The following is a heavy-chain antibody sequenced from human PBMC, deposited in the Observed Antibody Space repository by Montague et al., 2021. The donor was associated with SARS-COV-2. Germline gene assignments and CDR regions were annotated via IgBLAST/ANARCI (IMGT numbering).Heavy chain of an antibody. CDR2: IYHSGNT. V-gene: IGHV4-59*01. CDR3: AREYRIELWQTNWYFGL. D-gene: IGHD5-18*01. Sequence: TLSLTCTVSGGSISGYYWSWIRQPPGKGLEWIGYIYHSGNTKYNPSLKSRVSISADTSKNQFSLRLSSVTAADTAVYYCAREYRIELWQTNWYFGLWGRGTLVTVSS. J-gene: IGHJ2*01. CDR1: GGSISGYY.